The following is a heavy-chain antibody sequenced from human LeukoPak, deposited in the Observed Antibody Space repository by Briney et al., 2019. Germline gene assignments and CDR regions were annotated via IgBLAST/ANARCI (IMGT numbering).Heavy chain of an antibody. CDR1: GFTFSNYA. CDR3: AKMSPCGGNSA. Sequence: GGSLRLSCAASGFTFSNYAMSWVRQAPGKGLEWVSAISGNGGSTYYADSVRGRFTISRDNSKNTLYLQMNSLTAEDTAVYYCAKMSPCGGNSAWGQGTLVTVSS. CDR2: ISGNGGST. V-gene: IGHV3-23*01. D-gene: IGHD4-23*01. J-gene: IGHJ4*02.